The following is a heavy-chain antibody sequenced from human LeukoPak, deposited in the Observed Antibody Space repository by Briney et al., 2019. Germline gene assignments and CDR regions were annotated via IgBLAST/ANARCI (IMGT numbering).Heavy chain of an antibody. Sequence: SETLSLTCAVYGGSFSGYYWSWIRQPPGKGLEWIGGINHSGSTNYNPSLKSRVTISIDTSKNQFSLKLSSVAAANTAVYYCARADSGGWYWVSNYWGQGTLVTVSS. CDR3: ARADSGGWYWVSNY. J-gene: IGHJ4*02. CDR1: GGSFSGYY. V-gene: IGHV4-34*01. CDR2: INHSGST. D-gene: IGHD6-19*01.